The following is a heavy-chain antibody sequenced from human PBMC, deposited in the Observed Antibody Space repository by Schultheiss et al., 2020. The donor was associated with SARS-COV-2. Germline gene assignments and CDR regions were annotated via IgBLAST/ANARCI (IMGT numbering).Heavy chain of an antibody. CDR1: GGSISSYY. CDR2: IDHSGGT. D-gene: IGHD1-26*01. CDR3: ARVVGGPTFEAFFGMDV. V-gene: IGHV4-59*01. J-gene: IGHJ6*02. Sequence: SETLSLTCTVSGGSISSYYWSWIRQPPGKGLEWIGEIDHSGGTNYNPSLKSRVTISVDTSKNQVSLKVRSVTAADTAVYYCARVVGGPTFEAFFGMDVWGQGTTVTVSS.